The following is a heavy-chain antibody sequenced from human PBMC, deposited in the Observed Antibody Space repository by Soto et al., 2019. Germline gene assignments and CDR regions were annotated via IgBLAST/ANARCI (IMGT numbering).Heavy chain of an antibody. V-gene: IGHV1-69*12. Sequence: QVQLVQSGAEVKKPGSSVKVSCKASGGSLSNYGISWVRQAPGQGLEWMGAIIPVFGTPNYAQKFRDRVTITADESRCAVYLEVRSLISGDSAVYDCARGSSTRIVVTCYYGMDGWGQGTTFTVSS. CDR3: ARGSSTRIVVTCYYGMDG. D-gene: IGHD3-22*01. CDR1: GGSLSNYG. CDR2: IIPVFGTP. J-gene: IGHJ6*02.